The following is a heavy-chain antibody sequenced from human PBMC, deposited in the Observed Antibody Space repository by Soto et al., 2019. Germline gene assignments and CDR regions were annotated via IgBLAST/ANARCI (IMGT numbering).Heavy chain of an antibody. CDR1: GGTFSSYT. Sequence: QVQLVQSGAEVKKPGSSVKVSCKASGGTFSSYTISWVRQAPGQGLEWMGRIIPILGIANYAQKFQGRVTITADKSTSTAYMEESSLRSEDTAVYYCARAPYDSLNYFDYWGQGTLVTVSS. J-gene: IGHJ4*02. CDR2: IIPILGIA. V-gene: IGHV1-69*02. D-gene: IGHD5-12*01. CDR3: ARAPYDSLNYFDY.